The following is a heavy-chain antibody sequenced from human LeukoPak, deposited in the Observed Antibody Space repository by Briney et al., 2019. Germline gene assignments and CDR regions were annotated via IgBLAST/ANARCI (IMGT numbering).Heavy chain of an antibody. J-gene: IGHJ4*02. CDR1: GFTFSSYA. Sequence: GGSLRLSCAASGFTFSSYAMSWVRQAPGKGLEWVSAISGSGGSTYYADSVKGRFTISRDNSKNTLYLQMNSLRAEDTAVYYCARDGWELVNYYFDYWGQGTLVTVSS. V-gene: IGHV3-23*01. CDR2: ISGSGGST. D-gene: IGHD1-26*01. CDR3: ARDGWELVNYYFDY.